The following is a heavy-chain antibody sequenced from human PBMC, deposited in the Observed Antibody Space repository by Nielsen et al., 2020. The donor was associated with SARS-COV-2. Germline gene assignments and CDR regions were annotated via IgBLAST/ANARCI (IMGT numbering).Heavy chain of an antibody. D-gene: IGHD3-22*01. J-gene: IGHJ3*02. V-gene: IGHV4-31*02. Sequence: NWIRQHPGKGLEWIGYIYYIGSTYYHPSLKSRVTISVDTSKNQFSLKLSSVTAADTAVYYCARVRITMIVVVDAFDIWGQGTMVTVSS. CDR3: ARVRITMIVVVDAFDI. CDR2: IYYIGST.